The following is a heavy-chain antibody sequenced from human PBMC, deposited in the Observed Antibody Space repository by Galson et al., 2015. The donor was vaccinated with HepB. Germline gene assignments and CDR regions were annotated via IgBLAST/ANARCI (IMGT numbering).Heavy chain of an antibody. CDR1: GFTFSSYW. J-gene: IGHJ4*02. V-gene: IGHV3-7*03. CDR2: IKQDGSEK. Sequence: SLRLSCAASGFTFSSYWMSWVRQAPGKGLEWVANIKQDGSEKYYVDSVKGRFTISRDNAKNSLYLQMNSLRAEDTAVYYCARDAPKTDYDYVWGSYRYEGPVDYWGQGTLVTVSS. D-gene: IGHD3-16*02. CDR3: ARDAPKTDYDYVWGSYRYEGPVDY.